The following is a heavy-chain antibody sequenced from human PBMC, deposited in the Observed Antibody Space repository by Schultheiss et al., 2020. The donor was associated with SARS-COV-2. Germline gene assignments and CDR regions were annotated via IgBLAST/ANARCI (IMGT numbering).Heavy chain of an antibody. CDR2: IDWDDNK. J-gene: IGHJ6*02. V-gene: IGHV2-70*12. Sequence: WVRQAPGKGLEWLARIDWDDNKHYSTSLKTRLTISKDTSKNQVVLTMTNMDPVDTATYYCAHYGVVWGMDVWGQGTTVTFSS. CDR3: AHYGVVWGMDV. D-gene: IGHD3-3*01.